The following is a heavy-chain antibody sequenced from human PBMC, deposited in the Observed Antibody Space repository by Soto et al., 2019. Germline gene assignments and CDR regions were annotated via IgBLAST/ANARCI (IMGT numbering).Heavy chain of an antibody. J-gene: IGHJ2*01. CDR3: ARYGARPYWYFDL. CDR2: ISSSSSYI. Sequence: PEGSLRLSCAASGFTFSSYSMNWVRQAPGKGLEWVSSISSSSSYIYYADSVKGRFTISRDNAKNSLYLQMNSLRAEDTAVYYCARYGARPYWYFDLWGRGTLVTVSS. D-gene: IGHD4-17*01. CDR1: GFTFSSYS. V-gene: IGHV3-21*01.